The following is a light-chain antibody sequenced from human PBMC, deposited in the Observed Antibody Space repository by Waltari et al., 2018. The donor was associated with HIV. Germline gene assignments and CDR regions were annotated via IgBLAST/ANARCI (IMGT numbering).Light chain of an antibody. V-gene: IGLV3-21*02. J-gene: IGLJ1*01. CDR3: QVWDTSSDHVDYV. CDR1: NIGSRS. CDR2: DDS. Sequence: FVLTQPPSVSVAPGQTATTSCGESNIGSRSVHWYQLKPGQALVLVVYDDSDRPSGIPERFSGSNSGNTATLTISRVGAGDEADYFCQVWDTSSDHVDYVFGTGTKVTVL.